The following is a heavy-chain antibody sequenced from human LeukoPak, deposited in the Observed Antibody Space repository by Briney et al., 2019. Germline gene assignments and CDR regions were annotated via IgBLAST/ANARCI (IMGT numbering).Heavy chain of an antibody. CDR1: GDSIRTNYY. J-gene: IGHJ4*02. CDR2: IYYSGNP. CDR3: ARFVKDFRQLSDY. D-gene: IGHD5-18*01. Sequence: SETLSLTCTVSGDSIRTNYYWGWIRQPPGKGLEWIGSIYYSGNPNYSPSLRSRITISVDTSKNQFFLKVKSVTAADTAVYYCARFVKDFRQLSDYWGPRTVVTVSS. V-gene: IGHV4-39*07.